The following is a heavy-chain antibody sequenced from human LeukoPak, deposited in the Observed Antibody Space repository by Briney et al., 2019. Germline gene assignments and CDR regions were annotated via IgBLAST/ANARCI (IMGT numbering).Heavy chain of an antibody. Sequence: GGSLRLSCAASGFTFSSYGMSWVRQAPRKGLEWVSVISGSGGSTYYADSVKGRFTISRDNSKNTLYLQMNSLRAEDTAVYYCAKDGRFRWFGTLYFDYWGQGTLVTVSS. V-gene: IGHV3-23*01. CDR2: ISGSGGST. CDR3: AKDGRFRWFGTLYFDY. J-gene: IGHJ4*02. CDR1: GFTFSSYG. D-gene: IGHD3-10*01.